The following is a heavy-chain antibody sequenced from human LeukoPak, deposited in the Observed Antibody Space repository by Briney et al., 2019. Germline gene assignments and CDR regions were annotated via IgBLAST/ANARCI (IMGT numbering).Heavy chain of an antibody. CDR1: GGSISSSSYY. Sequence: SETLSLTCTVSGGSISSSSYYWGWIRQPPGKGLEWIGSIYYSVSTYDNPSLKSRVTISVDTSKNQFSLKLSSVTAADTAVYYCARRRYDASGYYPSRGRYFDYWGQGTLATVSS. V-gene: IGHV4-39*07. D-gene: IGHD3-22*01. CDR2: IYYSVST. CDR3: ARRRYDASGYYPSRGRYFDY. J-gene: IGHJ4*02.